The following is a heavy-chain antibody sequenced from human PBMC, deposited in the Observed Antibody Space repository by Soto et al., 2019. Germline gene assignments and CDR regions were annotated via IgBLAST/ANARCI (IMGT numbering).Heavy chain of an antibody. CDR1: GYTFTSYG. CDR3: ARWYYGDYDLIFPDY. J-gene: IGHJ4*02. Sequence: QVQLVQSGAEVKKPGASVKVSCKASGYTFTSYGISWVRQAPGQGLEWMGWISAYNGNTNYAQKLQGRVTMTTDTSTSTAYMDLRSLRSDDTAVYYCARWYYGDYDLIFPDYWGQGTLVTVSS. V-gene: IGHV1-18*01. D-gene: IGHD4-17*01. CDR2: ISAYNGNT.